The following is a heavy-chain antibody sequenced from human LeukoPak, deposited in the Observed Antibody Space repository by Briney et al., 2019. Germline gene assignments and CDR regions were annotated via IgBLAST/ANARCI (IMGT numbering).Heavy chain of an antibody. Sequence: GESLKISCKGSGYRFTTYWIGWVRQMPGKGLGWMGIIYPGDSDTKYSPSFQGQVSISADKSITTTYLQWTSLQASDPAMYYFAREICRSVSPCAFDIWGQGTMVTVSS. D-gene: IGHD2-2*01. CDR3: AREICRSVSPCAFDI. J-gene: IGHJ3*02. CDR2: IYPGDSDT. V-gene: IGHV5-51*01. CDR1: GYRFTTYW.